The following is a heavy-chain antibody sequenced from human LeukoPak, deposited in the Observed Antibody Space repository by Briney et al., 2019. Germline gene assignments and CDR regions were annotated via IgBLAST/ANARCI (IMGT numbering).Heavy chain of an antibody. CDR2: ISTYNGDT. D-gene: IGHD3-16*01. CDR1: VYTFTSYG. V-gene: IGHV1-18*01. CDR3: AREGLGELTLDY. Sequence: ASVKVSCKASVYTFTSYGISWVRQAPGQGLEWMGWISTYNGDTNYAQKLQGRVTMTTDTSTNTAYMELRSLRSDDTAVYYCAREGLGELTLDYWGQGTLVTVSS. J-gene: IGHJ4*02.